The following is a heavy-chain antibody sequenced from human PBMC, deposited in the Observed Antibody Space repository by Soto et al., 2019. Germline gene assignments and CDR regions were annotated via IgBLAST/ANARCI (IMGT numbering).Heavy chain of an antibody. J-gene: IGHJ4*02. Sequence: EVQLLESGGGSVQPGGSLRLSCAASGFTFSSYAMSWVRQAPGKGLEWVSSTSESGTATYYADSVKGRFTISRDNSENTVYLQVNSLRADDTAVYYCAKGGRRRGSYPPLDCWGQGTLVTVSS. CDR1: GFTFSSYA. D-gene: IGHD1-26*01. CDR2: TSESGTAT. CDR3: AKGGRRRGSYPPLDC. V-gene: IGHV3-23*01.